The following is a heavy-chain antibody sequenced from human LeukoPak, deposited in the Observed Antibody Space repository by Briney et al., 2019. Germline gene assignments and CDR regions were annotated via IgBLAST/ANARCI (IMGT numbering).Heavy chain of an antibody. V-gene: IGHV3-49*03. J-gene: IGHJ4*02. CDR3: TRDRPYDIVVVRGPY. D-gene: IGHD2-2*01. CDR2: IRSRAYGATT. Sequence: GGSLRLSCTASGFTFGDYALSWFRQAPGKGLEWVAFIRSRAYGATTEYAASVKDRFTISRDDSESIAYLHMNSLKTEDTAVYYCTRDRPYDIVVVRGPYWGQGTLVTVSS. CDR1: GFTFGDYA.